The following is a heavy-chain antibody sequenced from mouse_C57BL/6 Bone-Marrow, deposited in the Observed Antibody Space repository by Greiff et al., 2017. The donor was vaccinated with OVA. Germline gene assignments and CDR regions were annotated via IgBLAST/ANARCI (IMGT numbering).Heavy chain of an antibody. CDR3: ASGILTGTAWFAY. D-gene: IGHD4-1*01. J-gene: IGHJ3*01. CDR1: GFTFSDYY. V-gene: IGHV5-12*01. Sequence: DVKLVESGGGLVQPGGSLKLSCAASGFTFSDYYMYWVRQTPAKRLEWVAYISNGGGRPYYPDTVKGRFTISRDNAKNTLYLQRSRLKAEDTARYYGASGILTGTAWFAYWGQGTLVTVSA. CDR2: ISNGGGRP.